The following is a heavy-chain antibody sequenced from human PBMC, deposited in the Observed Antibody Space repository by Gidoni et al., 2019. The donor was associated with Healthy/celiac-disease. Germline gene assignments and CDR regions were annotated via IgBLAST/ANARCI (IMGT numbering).Heavy chain of an antibody. CDR3: ATWGYNVRGNWFDP. V-gene: IGHV1-24*01. Sequence: QVQLVQSGAGMTKPGASVTVSCTASGYTLTELSMHWVRQAPGKGLEWMGGFDPEDGETIYAQKFQGRVTMTEDTSTDTAYMELSSLRSEDTAVYYCATWGYNVRGNWFDPWGQGTLVTVSS. J-gene: IGHJ5*02. D-gene: IGHD1-20*01. CDR1: GYTLTELS. CDR2: FDPEDGET.